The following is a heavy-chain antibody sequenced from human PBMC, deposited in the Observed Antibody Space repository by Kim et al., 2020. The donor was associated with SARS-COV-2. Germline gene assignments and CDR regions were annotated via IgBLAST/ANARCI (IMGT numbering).Heavy chain of an antibody. D-gene: IGHD2-21*02. Sequence: SETLSLTCTVSGYSISSGYYWGWIRQPPGKGLEWIGSIYHSGSTYYNPSLKSRVTISVDTSKNQFSLKLSSVTAADTAVYYCARDHCGGDCYAHFDYWG. CDR3: ARDHCGGDCYAHFDY. CDR2: IYHSGST. CDR1: GYSISSGYY. J-gene: IGHJ4*01. V-gene: IGHV4-38-2*02.